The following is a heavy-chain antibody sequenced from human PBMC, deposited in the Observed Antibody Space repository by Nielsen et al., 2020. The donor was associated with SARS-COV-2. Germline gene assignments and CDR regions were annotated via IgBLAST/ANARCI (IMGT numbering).Heavy chain of an antibody. D-gene: IGHD4-23*01. CDR1: GFTFSSYA. V-gene: IGHV3-23*01. Sequence: GGSLRLSCAASGFTFSSYAMSWVRQAPGKGLEWVSAISGSGGSTYYADSVKGRFTISRDNSKNTLYLQMNSLRAEDTAVYYCAKSTVVTPLHYYYGMDVRGQGTTVTVSS. CDR3: AKSTVVTPLHYYYGMDV. CDR2: ISGSGGST. J-gene: IGHJ6*02.